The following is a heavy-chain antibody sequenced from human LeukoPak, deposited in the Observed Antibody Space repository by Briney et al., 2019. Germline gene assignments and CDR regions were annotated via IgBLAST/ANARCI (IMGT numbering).Heavy chain of an antibody. CDR2: ISSSGSTI. V-gene: IGHV3-48*03. Sequence: GGSLRLSCAASGFTLSSYEMNWVRQAPGKGLEWVSYISSSGSTIYYADSVKGRFTISRDNAKNSLYLQMNSLRAEDTAVYYCARETIYSGYDRWGQGTLVTVSS. CDR1: GFTLSSYE. J-gene: IGHJ4*02. CDR3: ARETIYSGYDR. D-gene: IGHD5-12*01.